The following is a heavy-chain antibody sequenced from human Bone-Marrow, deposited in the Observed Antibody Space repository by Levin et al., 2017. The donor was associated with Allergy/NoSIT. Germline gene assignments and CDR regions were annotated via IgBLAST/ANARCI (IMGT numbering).Heavy chain of an antibody. CDR3: ARVGCSSDSCYEIEYYYFAL. D-gene: IGHD2-15*01. CDR2: VRTKGYGGTP. CDR1: GFTLGDFG. Sequence: GESLKISCTASGFTLGDFGMSWFRQAPGKGLEWVAFVRTKGYGGTPEYAASLEGRFAISRDDSRSIAYLQMNDLKTEDTAVYWCARVGCSSDSCYEIEYYYFALWGRGTLVTVSS. V-gene: IGHV3-49*03. J-gene: IGHJ2*01.